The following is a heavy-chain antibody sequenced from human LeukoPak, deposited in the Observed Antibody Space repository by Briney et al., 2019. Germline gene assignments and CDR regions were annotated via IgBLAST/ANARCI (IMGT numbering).Heavy chain of an antibody. J-gene: IGHJ4*02. CDR1: GFTFDDFV. Sequence: PGGSLRLSCAASGFTFDDFVMHWVRQAPGKGLEWVSLISGDGGTTHYADPVKGRFTISRDNSENSLYLQMNSLRTEDTALYYCAKQARVSRRDFDYWGQGTLVTVSS. V-gene: IGHV3-43*02. CDR2: ISGDGGTT. D-gene: IGHD6-6*01. CDR3: AKQARVSRRDFDY.